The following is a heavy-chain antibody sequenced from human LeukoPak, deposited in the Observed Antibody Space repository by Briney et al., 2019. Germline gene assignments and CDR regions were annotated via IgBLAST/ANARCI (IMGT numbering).Heavy chain of an antibody. J-gene: IGHJ6*02. CDR2: IGGSGGPT. V-gene: IGHV3-23*01. CDR3: ASTSGYCSGGSCYDYYYYGMDV. D-gene: IGHD2-15*01. Sequence: PGGSLRLSCEASGFTFSSYAMSWVRQAPGKGLEWVSAIGGSGGPTYYVDSVKGRFTISRDNAKNSLYLQMNSLRAEDTAVYYCASTSGYCSGGSCYDYYYYGMDVWGQGTTVTVSS. CDR1: GFTFSSYA.